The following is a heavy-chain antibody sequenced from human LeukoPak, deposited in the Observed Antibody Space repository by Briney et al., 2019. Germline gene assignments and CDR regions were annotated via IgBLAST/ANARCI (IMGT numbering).Heavy chain of an antibody. CDR2: ISGSGGST. CDR3: AKGRALEVVAAFNY. Sequence: PGGSLRLSCAASGFTFSSYAMSWVRRAPGKGLGWVSAISGSGGSTYYADSVKGRFTISRDNSKNTLSLQMNTLRTDDTAVYYCAKGRALEVVAAFNYWGQGTVVTVSS. J-gene: IGHJ4*02. D-gene: IGHD2-15*01. CDR1: GFTFSSYA. V-gene: IGHV3-23*01.